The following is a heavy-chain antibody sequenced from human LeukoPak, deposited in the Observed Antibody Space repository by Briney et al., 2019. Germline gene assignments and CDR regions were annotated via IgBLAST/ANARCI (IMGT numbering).Heavy chain of an antibody. CDR1: GGSISSYY. CDR3: ARDRVTMVRGVPRYFNWFDP. D-gene: IGHD3-10*01. J-gene: IGHJ5*02. CDR2: IYYSGST. V-gene: IGHV4-59*01. Sequence: PSETLSLTCTVSGGSISSYYWSWIRQPPGKGLEWIGYIYYSGSTNYNPSLKSRVTISVDTSKNQFSLKLSSVTAADTAVYYCARDRVTMVRGVPRYFNWFDPWGQGTLVTVSS.